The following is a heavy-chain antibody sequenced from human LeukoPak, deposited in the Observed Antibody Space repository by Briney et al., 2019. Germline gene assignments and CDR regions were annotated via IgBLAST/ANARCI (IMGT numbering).Heavy chain of an antibody. J-gene: IGHJ4*02. CDR3: ATKTPRGSAGLIN. CDR1: GGTFSSYA. Sequence: ASVKVSCKASGGTFSSYAISWVRQAPGQGLEWMGGIIPIFGTANYAQKFQGRVTITADESTSTAYMELSSLRSEDTAVYYCATKTPRGSAGLINWGQGTLVTVSS. CDR2: IIPIFGTA. V-gene: IGHV1-69*13.